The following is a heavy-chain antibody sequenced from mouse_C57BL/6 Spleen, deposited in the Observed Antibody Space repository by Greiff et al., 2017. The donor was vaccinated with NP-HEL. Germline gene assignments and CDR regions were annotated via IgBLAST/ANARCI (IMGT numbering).Heavy chain of an antibody. CDR1: GYTFTSYW. Sequence: QVQLKQPGAELVKPGASVKLSCKASGYTFTSYWMHWVKQRPGRGLEWIGRIDPNSGGTKYNEKFKSKATLTVDKPSSTAYMQLSSLTSEDSAVDYCARGKPRAPYYFDYWGQGTTLTVSS. J-gene: IGHJ2*01. CDR3: ARGKPRAPYYFDY. CDR2: IDPNSGGT. V-gene: IGHV1-72*01.